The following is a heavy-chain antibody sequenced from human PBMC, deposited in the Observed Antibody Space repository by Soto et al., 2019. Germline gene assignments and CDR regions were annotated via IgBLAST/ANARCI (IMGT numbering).Heavy chain of an antibody. CDR1: GWYICCYS. CDR2: INHSGST. V-gene: IGHV4-34*01. Sequence: SETMSHTSAFYGWYICCYSLILIRQKQGKGLEWIGEINHSGSTNYNPSLKSRVTISVDKSKNQFSLNLNSVTAADTAVYYCASVSFTIFGARQDQEYWSQGTLVTVSS. J-gene: IGHJ4*02. CDR3: ASVSFTIFGARQDQEY. D-gene: IGHD3-3*01.